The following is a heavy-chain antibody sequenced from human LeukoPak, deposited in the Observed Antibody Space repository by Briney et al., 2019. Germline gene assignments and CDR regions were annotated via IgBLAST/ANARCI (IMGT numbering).Heavy chain of an antibody. D-gene: IGHD6-13*01. Sequence: PGGSLRLSCAASGFTFSSYAMHWVRQAPGKGLEWVAVISYDGSNKYYADSVKGRFTISRDNSKNTLYLQMGSLRAEDMAVYYCARDAAGYMDVWGQGTLVTVSS. V-gene: IGHV3-30*14. CDR3: ARDAAGYMDV. CDR1: GFTFSSYA. CDR2: ISYDGSNK. J-gene: IGHJ4*02.